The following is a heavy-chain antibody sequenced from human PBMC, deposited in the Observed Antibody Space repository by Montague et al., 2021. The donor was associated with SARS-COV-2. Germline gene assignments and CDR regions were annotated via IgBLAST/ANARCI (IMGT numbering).Heavy chain of an antibody. V-gene: IGHV3-23*03. CDR1: GFTVGKYA. Sequence: SLRLSCPASGFTVGKYAMSWVRQVPGKGLEWVSVIYAGESSTSYSDSXXGRFTISRDNSKNLVFLQMNSLRAEDTAVYYCAKDGDFYSNFKSAGLDVWGQGTTVTVSS. J-gene: IGHJ6*02. D-gene: IGHD4-11*01. CDR2: IYAGESST. CDR3: AKDGDFYSNFKSAGLDV.